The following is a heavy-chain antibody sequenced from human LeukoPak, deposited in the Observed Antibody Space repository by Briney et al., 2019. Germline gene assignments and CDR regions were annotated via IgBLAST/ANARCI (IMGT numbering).Heavy chain of an antibody. D-gene: IGHD3-16*01. J-gene: IGHJ4*01. CDR3: AEIQSMLFSKPHFDY. V-gene: IGHV4-39*07. CDR1: GVFISTSRYY. CDR2: IYYAGNT. Sequence: PSETLSLTCTVSGVFISTSRYYWGWVRQSPGKGLEWIGSIYYAGNTYYHPSLKSRVTISIDMSKNQFSLKLNSVTAADTAVYLCAEIQSMLFSKPHFDYWGHGTLVTVSS.